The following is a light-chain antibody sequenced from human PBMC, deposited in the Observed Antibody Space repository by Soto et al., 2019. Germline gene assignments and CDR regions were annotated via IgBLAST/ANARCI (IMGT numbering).Light chain of an antibody. J-gene: IGKJ1*01. CDR3: QQYSTSRT. CDR2: GGS. CDR1: QSVRSNH. V-gene: IGKV3-20*01. Sequence: IALTQSPGTLSMSPGKTTTIYCRAIQSVRSNHLAWYQQKPGHAPRLLIYGGSSRATGIPVRFSGSGSETYFTLTITRLEPEDFAMYYCQQYSTSRTFGQGTKGDIK.